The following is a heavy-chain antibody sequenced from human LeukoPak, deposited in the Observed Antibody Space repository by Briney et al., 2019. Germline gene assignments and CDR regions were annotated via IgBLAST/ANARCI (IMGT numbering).Heavy chain of an antibody. V-gene: IGHV4-39*07. J-gene: IGHJ4*02. CDR3: ARVRQWLDY. D-gene: IGHD6-19*01. CDR2: IYYSGST. CDR1: GGAISSSYYY. Sequence: PSETLSLTCSVSGGAISSSYYYWGWIRQPPGKGLECIGSIYYSGSTYYDPSLKSRVTISVDTSKNQFSLRLSSVTAAATAVYYCARVRQWLDYWGQGTLVTVSS.